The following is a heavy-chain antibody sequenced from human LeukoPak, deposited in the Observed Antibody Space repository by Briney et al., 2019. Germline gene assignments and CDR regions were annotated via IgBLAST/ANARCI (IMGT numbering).Heavy chain of an antibody. CDR1: GGSISGYY. CDR3: ARGYSYFDY. CDR2: MPTTGSP. Sequence: SETLSLTCTVSGGSISGYYWTWIRQPAGTGLEWIGRMPTTGSPRYNPSLKSRVTMSAATSKNQFSLKLSSVTAADTAVYYCARGYSYFDYWGQGTLVTVSS. J-gene: IGHJ4*02. V-gene: IGHV4-4*07. D-gene: IGHD5-18*01.